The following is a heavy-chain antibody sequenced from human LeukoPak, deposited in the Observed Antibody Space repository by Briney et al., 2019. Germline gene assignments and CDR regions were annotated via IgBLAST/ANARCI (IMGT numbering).Heavy chain of an antibody. Sequence: GGSLRLSCAASGFTVSSNYMSWVRQAPGKGLEWVSVIYGGGSTYYADSVKGRFTISRDNSKNTLYLQMNSLRAEDTAVYYCARVEENGDYPLFDYWGQGTPVTVSS. CDR1: GFTVSSNY. CDR2: IYGGGST. CDR3: ARVEENGDYPLFDY. J-gene: IGHJ4*02. D-gene: IGHD4-17*01. V-gene: IGHV3-66*01.